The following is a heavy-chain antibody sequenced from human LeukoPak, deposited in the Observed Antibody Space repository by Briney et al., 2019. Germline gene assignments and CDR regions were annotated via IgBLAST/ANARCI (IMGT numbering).Heavy chain of an antibody. CDR3: STTFGLVLTYYYGMDV. D-gene: IGHD2/OR15-2a*01. Sequence: GGSLRLSCAASGFTFSSYAMSWVRQAAEKGLEWVSAISGSGGSTYYADSVKGRFTISRDNSKNTLYLQMNSLRAEDTAVYYCSTTFGLVLTYYYGMDVWGQGTTVTVSS. CDR1: GFTFSSYA. CDR2: ISGSGGST. V-gene: IGHV3-23*01. J-gene: IGHJ6*02.